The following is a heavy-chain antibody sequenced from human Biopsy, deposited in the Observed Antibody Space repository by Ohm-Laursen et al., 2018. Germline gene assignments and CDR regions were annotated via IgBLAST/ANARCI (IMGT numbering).Heavy chain of an antibody. V-gene: IGHV3-48*03. J-gene: IGHJ3*01. CDR2: IYGGGSPV. CDR1: GFAFNLYE. Sequence: SLRLSCAASGFAFNLYEMNWVRQAPGKGMERISYIYGGGSPVSYADSVKGRFTISRDNAQNSLYPHMNSLRAEDTAVYCCARLNSGTYDASDPWGQGTMVIVSS. D-gene: IGHD1-26*01. CDR3: ARLNSGTYDASDP.